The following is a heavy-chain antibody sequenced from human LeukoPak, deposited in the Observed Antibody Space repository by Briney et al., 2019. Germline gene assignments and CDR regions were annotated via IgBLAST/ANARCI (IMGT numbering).Heavy chain of an antibody. CDR3: ARLAYCSNDVCYSNYYYSMDV. J-gene: IGHJ6*03. CDR2: IYPDDSDT. V-gene: IGHV5-51*01. D-gene: IGHD2-8*01. Sequence: GESLKISCKGSGYTFSSYWVGWVRQMPGKGLEWMGIIYPDDSDTRYSPSFQGQVTILADKSISTAYLQWSSLKASDTAMYYCARLAYCSNDVCYSNYYYSMDVWGKGTTVTVSS. CDR1: GYTFSSYW.